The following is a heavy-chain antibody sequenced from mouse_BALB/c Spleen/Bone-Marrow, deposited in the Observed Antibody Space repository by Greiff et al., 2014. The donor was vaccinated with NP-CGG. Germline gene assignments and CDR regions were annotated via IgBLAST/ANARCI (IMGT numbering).Heavy chain of an antibody. D-gene: IGHD1-1*01. CDR1: GFNIKDTH. V-gene: IGHV14-3*02. J-gene: IGHJ4*01. CDR3: ARYYYGSSYAMDY. Sequence: EVMLVESGAELVKPGASVKLSCTASGFNIKDTHMHWVKQRPEQGLEWIGRIDPANGNTKYDPKFQGKATITADTSSNTAYLQLSSLTSEDTAVYYCARYYYGSSYAMDYWGQGTSVTVSS. CDR2: IDPANGNT.